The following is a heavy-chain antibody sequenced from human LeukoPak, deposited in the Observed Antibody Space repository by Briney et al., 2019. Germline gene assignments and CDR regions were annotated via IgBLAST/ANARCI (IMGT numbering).Heavy chain of an antibody. D-gene: IGHD2-15*01. V-gene: IGHV3-7*04. CDR3: ATDLYY. CDR1: GFTFRTYW. CDR2: INQDGSEK. Sequence: GGSLRLSCAASGFTFRTYWMSRVRQVLGKGLEWVANINQDGSEKNYVDSVKGRFTISRDNIKNSLYLQMNSLRAEDTAVYYCATDLYYWGQGTLVTVSS. J-gene: IGHJ4*02.